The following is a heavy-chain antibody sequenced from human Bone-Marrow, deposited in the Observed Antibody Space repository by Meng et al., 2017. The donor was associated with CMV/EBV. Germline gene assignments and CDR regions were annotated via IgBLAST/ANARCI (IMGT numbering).Heavy chain of an antibody. D-gene: IGHD2-2*01. V-gene: IGHV3-21*04. CDR1: GFTFSSYS. CDR2: ISSSSSYI. J-gene: IGHJ6*02. Sequence: ESLKISCAASGFTFSSYSMNWVRQAPGKGLEWVSSISSSSSYIYYADSVKGRFTISRDNAKNSLYLQMNSLRAEDTAVYYCAKDGTVPAALPNGMDVWGQGTTVTVSS. CDR3: AKDGTVPAALPNGMDV.